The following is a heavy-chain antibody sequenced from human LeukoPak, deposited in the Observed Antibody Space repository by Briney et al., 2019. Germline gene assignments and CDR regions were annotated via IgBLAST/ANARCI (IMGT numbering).Heavy chain of an antibody. J-gene: IGHJ6*03. CDR3: AREKYYYDSSGYYFFRYYYMDV. CDR1: GYTFTGDY. CDR2: INPYSGGT. Sequence: ASVNVSCKASGYTFTGDYMHWVRQAPGQELEWMGWINPYSGGTNYAQKFQGRVTMTRDTSISTAYIEPSRLRSEDTAVYYCAREKYYYDSSGYYFFRYYYMDVWGKGTTVTVSS. V-gene: IGHV1-2*02. D-gene: IGHD3-22*01.